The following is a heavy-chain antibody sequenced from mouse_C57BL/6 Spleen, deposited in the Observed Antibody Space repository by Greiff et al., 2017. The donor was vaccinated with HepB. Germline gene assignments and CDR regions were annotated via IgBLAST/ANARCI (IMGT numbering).Heavy chain of an antibody. CDR1: GYTFTSYT. CDR3: ARSTVVANAMDY. V-gene: IGHV1-4*01. J-gene: IGHJ4*01. D-gene: IGHD1-1*01. Sequence: VQLVESGAELARPGASVKMSCKASGYTFTSYTMHWVKQRPGQGLEWIGYINPSSGYTKYNQKFKDKATLTADKSSSTAYMQLSSLTSEDSAVYYCARSTVVANAMDYWGQGTSVTVSS. CDR2: INPSSGYT.